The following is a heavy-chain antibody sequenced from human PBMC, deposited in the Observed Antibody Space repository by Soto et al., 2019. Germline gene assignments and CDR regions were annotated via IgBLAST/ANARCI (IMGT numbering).Heavy chain of an antibody. V-gene: IGHV3-23*01. J-gene: IGHJ4*02. D-gene: IGHD3-9*01. CDR1: GFTFSSYA. CDR2: ISGSGGST. Sequence: GGSLRLSCAASGFTFSSYAMSWVREAPGKGLEWVSAISGSGGSTYYADSVTGRFTISRDNSKNTLYLQMNSLRAEDTAVYYCAKDALRYFDWLFGYWGQGTLVTVSS. CDR3: AKDALRYFDWLFGY.